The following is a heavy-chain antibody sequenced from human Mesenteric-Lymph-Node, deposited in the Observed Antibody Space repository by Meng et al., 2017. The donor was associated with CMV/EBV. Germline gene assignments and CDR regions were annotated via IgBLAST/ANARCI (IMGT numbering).Heavy chain of an antibody. J-gene: IGHJ5*02. Sequence: DSISSVPPPWGWIRPSPGKSLEWIAYISHSGTTYYHPSLRRLVSMSVATSKNQFSLNLNSVTAADTAVYYCARRYGSGSHTDWFDPWGQGALVTVSS. CDR1: DSISSVPPP. CDR3: ARRYGSGSHTDWFDP. D-gene: IGHD3-10*01. CDR2: ISHSGTT. V-gene: IGHV4-31*01.